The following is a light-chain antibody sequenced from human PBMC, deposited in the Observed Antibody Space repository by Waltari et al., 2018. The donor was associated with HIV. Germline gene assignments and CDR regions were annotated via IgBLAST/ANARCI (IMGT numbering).Light chain of an antibody. V-gene: IGLV7-46*01. Sequence: QVVVTQEPSLSVSPGGPVTVTCASVTGSVSKNHYTHWIQLKPGQAPRTLIYETDKRHPWTAGRFAGSLIGGRAALMLAGALPDDEADYYCLLSYSGVRVFGGGTRLTV. CDR3: LLSYSGVRV. CDR1: TGSVSKNHY. J-gene: IGLJ3*02. CDR2: ETD.